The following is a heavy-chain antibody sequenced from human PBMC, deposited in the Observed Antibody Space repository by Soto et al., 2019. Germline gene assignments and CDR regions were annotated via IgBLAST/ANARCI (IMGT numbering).Heavy chain of an antibody. D-gene: IGHD3-3*01. Sequence: ASVKVSCKASGYTFTGYYMHWVRQAPGQGLEWMGWINPNSGGTNYAQKFQGRVTMTRDTSISTAYMELSRLRSDDTAVYYCARDETYYDFWSGYYSPYYYGMDVWGQGTTVTVSS. CDR1: GYTFTGYY. CDR2: INPNSGGT. V-gene: IGHV1-2*02. J-gene: IGHJ6*02. CDR3: ARDETYYDFWSGYYSPYYYGMDV.